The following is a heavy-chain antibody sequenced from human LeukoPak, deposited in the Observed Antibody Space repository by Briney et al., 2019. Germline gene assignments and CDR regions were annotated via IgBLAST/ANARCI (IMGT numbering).Heavy chain of an antibody. J-gene: IGHJ4*02. CDR3: ARDAYSRSSIFDS. Sequence: WASVKVSCKASGYTSTNYGFSWVRQAPGQGLEWMGWISGYSGDTNYAQKLQGRVTLSTDTSTTTAYMELRSLTSDDTAVYYCARDAYSRSSIFDSWGQGALVTVSS. CDR2: ISGYSGDT. D-gene: IGHD6-6*01. V-gene: IGHV1-18*01. CDR1: GYTSTNYG.